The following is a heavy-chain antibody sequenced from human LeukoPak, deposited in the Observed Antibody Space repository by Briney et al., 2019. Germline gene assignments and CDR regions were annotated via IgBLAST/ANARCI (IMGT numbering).Heavy chain of an antibody. J-gene: IGHJ4*02. Sequence: SETLSLTCTVSGGSISSGSYYWSWIRQPAGKGLEWIGRIYTSGSTNYNPSLKSRVTISVDTSKNQFSLKLSSVTAADTAVYYCASGGGYDSSGYYPLPFDYWGQGTLVTVSS. CDR3: ASGGGYDSSGYYPLPFDY. V-gene: IGHV4-61*02. CDR2: IYTSGST. D-gene: IGHD3-22*01. CDR1: GGSISSGSYY.